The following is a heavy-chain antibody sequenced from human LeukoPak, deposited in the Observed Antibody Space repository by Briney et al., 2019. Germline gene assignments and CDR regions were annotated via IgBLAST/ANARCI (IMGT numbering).Heavy chain of an antibody. V-gene: IGHV3-23*01. CDR2: ISGSGGST. CDR1: GFTFSSYW. J-gene: IGHJ4*02. CDR3: AKGYWVEWLFDY. Sequence: GRSLRLSCAASGFTFSSYWMSWVRQAPGKGLEWVSAISGSGGSTYYADSVKGRFTISRDNSKNTLYLQMNSLRAEDTAVYYCAKGYWVEWLFDYWGQGTLVTVSS. D-gene: IGHD3-3*01.